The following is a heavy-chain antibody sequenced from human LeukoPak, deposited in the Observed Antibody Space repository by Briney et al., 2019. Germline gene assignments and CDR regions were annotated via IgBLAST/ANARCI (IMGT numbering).Heavy chain of an antibody. CDR3: ARDRLYSSGVDAFDI. V-gene: IGHV1-18*01. CDR1: GYTFTSYG. Sequence: ASVKVSCKASGYTFTSYGISWVRQAPGQGLEWMGWISAYNGNTNYAQKLQGRVTMTTDTSTSTAYMELRSLRTDDTAVYYCARDRLYSSGVDAFDIWGQGTMVTVSS. CDR2: ISAYNGNT. D-gene: IGHD6-19*01. J-gene: IGHJ3*02.